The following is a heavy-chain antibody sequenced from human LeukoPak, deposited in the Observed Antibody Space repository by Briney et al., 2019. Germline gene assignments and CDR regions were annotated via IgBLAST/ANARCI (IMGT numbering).Heavy chain of an antibody. J-gene: IGHJ4*02. Sequence: GGSLRLSCAASGFTFSSFWMHWVRQAPGKGLVWVSHTNSDGSTTDYADSVRGRFTISRDNAKNTLYLHMNSLTVGDTAVYYCGRGMRDYYGLDYWGQGILVAVSS. D-gene: IGHD3-10*01. CDR1: GFTFSSFW. CDR3: GRGMRDYYGLDY. CDR2: TNSDGSTT. V-gene: IGHV3-74*01.